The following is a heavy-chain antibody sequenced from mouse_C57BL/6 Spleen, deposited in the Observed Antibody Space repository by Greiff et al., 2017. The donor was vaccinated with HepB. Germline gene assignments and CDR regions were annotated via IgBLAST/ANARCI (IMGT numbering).Heavy chain of an antibody. Sequence: VQLQQPGAELVKPGASVKLSCKASGYTFTSYCMQWVKQRPGQGLEWIGEIDPSDSYTNYNQEFKGKATLTVDTSSSTAYMQLSSLTSEDSAFYYGARGGTGTFDYWGQGTTLTVSS. CDR3: ARGGTGTFDY. V-gene: IGHV1-50*01. J-gene: IGHJ2*01. D-gene: IGHD4-1*01. CDR2: IDPSDSYT. CDR1: GYTFTSYC.